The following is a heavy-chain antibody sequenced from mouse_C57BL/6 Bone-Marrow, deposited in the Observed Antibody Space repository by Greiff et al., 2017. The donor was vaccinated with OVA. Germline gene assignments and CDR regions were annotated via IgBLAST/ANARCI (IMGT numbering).Heavy chain of an antibody. CDR2: IFPGNSDT. V-gene: IGHV1-5*01. Sequence: EVQLQESGPVLARPGASVKMSCKTSGYTFTSYWIYWVKQRPGQGLVWMGAIFPGNSDTSYNPTLKGQATLTGVTSASPAYMELSTLTNEDSAVYYCTMNYYCISYGEAMDYWGQGTSVTVSS. J-gene: IGHJ4*01. CDR3: TMNYYCISYGEAMDY. CDR1: GYTFTSYW. D-gene: IGHD1-1*01.